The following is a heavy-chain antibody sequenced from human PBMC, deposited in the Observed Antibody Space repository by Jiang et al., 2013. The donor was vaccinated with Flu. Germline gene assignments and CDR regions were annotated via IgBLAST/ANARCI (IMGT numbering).Heavy chain of an antibody. Sequence: GSGLVKPSGTLSLTCAVSGGSISSSNWWSWVRQPPGKGLEWIGEIYHSGSTNYNPSLKSGVTISVDESKNEFSLKLSSVTAADTAVYYCARKDYVWGSYDYWGQGTLVTVSS. V-gene: IGHV4-4*02. CDR3: ARKDYVWGSYDY. D-gene: IGHD3-16*01. J-gene: IGHJ4*02. CDR2: IYHSGST. CDR1: GGSISSSNW.